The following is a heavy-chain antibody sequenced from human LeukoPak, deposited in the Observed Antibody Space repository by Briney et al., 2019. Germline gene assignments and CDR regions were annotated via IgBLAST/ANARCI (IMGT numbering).Heavy chain of an antibody. CDR2: INPSGGST. J-gene: IGHJ4*02. CDR1: GYTFTSYY. V-gene: IGHV1-46*01. CDR3: ARALAAAAGRRAAMMGD. Sequence: ASVKVSCKASGYTFTSYYMHWVRQAPGQGLEWMGIINPSGGSTSYAQKFQGRVTMTRDMSTSTVYMELSSLRSEDTAVYYCARALAAAAGRRAAMMGDWGQGTLVTVSS. D-gene: IGHD6-13*01.